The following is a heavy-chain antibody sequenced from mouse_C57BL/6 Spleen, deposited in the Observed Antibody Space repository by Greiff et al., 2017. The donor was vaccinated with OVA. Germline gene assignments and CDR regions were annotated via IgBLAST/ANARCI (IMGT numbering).Heavy chain of an antibody. CDR3: AKGVVTPNYYAMDY. Sequence: VKLVESGPGLVQPSQSLSITCTVSGFSLTSYGVHWVRQSPGKGLEWLGVIWRGGSTDYNAAFMSRLSITKDNSKSQVFFKMNSLQADDTAIYYCAKGVVTPNYYAMDYWGQGTSVTVSS. J-gene: IGHJ4*01. V-gene: IGHV2-5*01. D-gene: IGHD1-1*01. CDR2: IWRGGST. CDR1: GFSLTSYG.